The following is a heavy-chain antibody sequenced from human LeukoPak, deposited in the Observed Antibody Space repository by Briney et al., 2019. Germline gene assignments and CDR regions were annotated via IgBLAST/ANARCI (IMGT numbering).Heavy chain of an antibody. V-gene: IGHV3-7*01. CDR3: ARDPIVGDTGGGDY. Sequence: PGGSLRLSCAASGFTFSSYWMTWVRQAPGKWLEWVSNINGDGSIENYVHSVRGRFSIFRDNAKDALYLQMNSLRVDDTAIYYCARDPIVGDTGGGDYWGQGTLVTVSS. J-gene: IGHJ4*02. CDR2: INGDGSIE. D-gene: IGHD1-26*01. CDR1: GFTFSSYW.